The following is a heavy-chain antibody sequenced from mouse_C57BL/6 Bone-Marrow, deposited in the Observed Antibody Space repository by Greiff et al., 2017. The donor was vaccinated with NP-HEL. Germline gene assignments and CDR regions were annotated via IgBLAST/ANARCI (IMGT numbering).Heavy chain of an antibody. CDR1: GFSFNTYA. V-gene: IGHV10-1*01. Sequence: EADGGLVQPKGSLNLSCAASGFSFNTYAMNWVRQAPGKGLEWVARIRSKSNNYATYYADSVKDRFTISRDDSESMLYLQMNNLKTEDTAMYYCVRHAGFAYWGQGTLVTVSA. J-gene: IGHJ3*01. CDR2: IRSKSNNYAT. CDR3: VRHAGFAY.